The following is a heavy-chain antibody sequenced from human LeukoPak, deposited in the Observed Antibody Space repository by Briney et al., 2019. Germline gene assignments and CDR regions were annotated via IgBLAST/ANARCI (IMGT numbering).Heavy chain of an antibody. Sequence: SETLSLTCTVSGGSINSYYWSWIRQPPGKGLEWIGYIYYSGSTNYNPSLKSRVTISVDTSKNQFSLKPSSVTAADTAVYYCARGAWDDILTPFDYWGQGTLVTVSS. CDR2: IYYSGST. J-gene: IGHJ4*02. CDR3: ARGAWDDILTPFDY. D-gene: IGHD3-9*01. V-gene: IGHV4-59*01. CDR1: GGSINSYY.